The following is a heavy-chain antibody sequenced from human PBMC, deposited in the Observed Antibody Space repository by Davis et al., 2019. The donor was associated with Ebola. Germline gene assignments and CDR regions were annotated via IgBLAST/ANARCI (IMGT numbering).Heavy chain of an antibody. CDR1: GGSINDGDYF. CDR3: ARTGYHSRRFDY. J-gene: IGHJ4*02. Sequence: PSETLSLTCTASGGSINDGDYFWSWIRQPPGKGLEWIGYIYYTGSTYYNPSLKSRITISLDTSQNQFSLNLNSMTAADTAVYYCARTGYHSRRFDYWGQGALVTVSS. CDR2: IYYTGST. V-gene: IGHV4-30-4*01. D-gene: IGHD3-9*01.